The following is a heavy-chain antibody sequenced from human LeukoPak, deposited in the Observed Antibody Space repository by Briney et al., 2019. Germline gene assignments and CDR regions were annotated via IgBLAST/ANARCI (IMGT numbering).Heavy chain of an antibody. V-gene: IGHV1-2*02. J-gene: IGHJ4*02. Sequence: ASVKVSCKASGYTFPGYYMHWVRQAPGQGLEWMGWINPNSGGTNYAQKFQGRATMTRDTSISTAYMELSRLRSDDTAVYYCAREHSSSSGKVFDYWGQGTLVTVSS. CDR2: INPNSGGT. D-gene: IGHD6-6*01. CDR3: AREHSSSSGKVFDY. CDR1: GYTFPGYY.